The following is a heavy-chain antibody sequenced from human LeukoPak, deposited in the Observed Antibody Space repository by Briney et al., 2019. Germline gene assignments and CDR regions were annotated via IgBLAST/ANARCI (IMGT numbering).Heavy chain of an antibody. Sequence: SETLSLTCTVSGGSISSYYWSWIRQPAGKGLEWIGRIYTSGSTNYNPSLKSRVTMSVDTSKNQFSLKLSSVTAADTAVYYCARDPMIVVAYDAFDIWGQGTMVTVSS. CDR3: ARDPMIVVAYDAFDI. CDR2: IYTSGST. J-gene: IGHJ3*02. CDR1: GGSISSYY. D-gene: IGHD3-22*01. V-gene: IGHV4-4*07.